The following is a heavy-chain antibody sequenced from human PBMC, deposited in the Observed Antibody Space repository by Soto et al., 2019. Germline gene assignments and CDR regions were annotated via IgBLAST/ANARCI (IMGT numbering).Heavy chain of an antibody. D-gene: IGHD3-22*01. CDR1: GGSISSGGYS. J-gene: IGHJ4*02. V-gene: IGHV4-30-2*01. Sequence: TLSLTCAVSGGSISSGGYSWSWIRQPPGKGLEWIGYIYHSGSTYYNPSLKSRVTISVDRSKNQFSLKLSSVTAADTAVYYCASSGYYQWVFDYWGQGTLFTGSS. CDR3: ASSGYYQWVFDY. CDR2: IYHSGST.